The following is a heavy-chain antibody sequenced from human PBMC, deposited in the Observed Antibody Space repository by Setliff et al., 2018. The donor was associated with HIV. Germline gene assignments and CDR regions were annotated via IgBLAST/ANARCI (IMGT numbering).Heavy chain of an antibody. J-gene: IGHJ4*02. CDR2: IHAGSGDT. CDR1: GYTFTNNV. V-gene: IGHV1-3*01. Sequence: ASVKVSCKASGYTFTNNVIHWVRQAPGQRLEWMGWIHAGSGDTQYSQKFQGRVTITRDTSASTVYMELSSLRSEDTAMYYCARDHPGIAYWGQGTMVTVS. CDR3: ARDHPGIAY.